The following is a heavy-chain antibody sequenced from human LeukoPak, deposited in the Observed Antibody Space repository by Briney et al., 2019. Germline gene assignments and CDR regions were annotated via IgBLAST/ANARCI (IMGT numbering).Heavy chain of an antibody. V-gene: IGHV3-74*01. J-gene: IGHJ6*02. Sequence: GGSLRLSCAASGFTFSSYRMHWVRQAPGKGLVWVSRINSDGSSTSYADSVKGRFTISRDNAKNTLYLQMNSLRAEDTAVYYCARGRIQLWKFYYYYGMDVWGQGTTVTVSS. CDR1: GFTFSSYR. CDR3: ARGRIQLWKFYYYYGMDV. D-gene: IGHD5-18*01. CDR2: INSDGSST.